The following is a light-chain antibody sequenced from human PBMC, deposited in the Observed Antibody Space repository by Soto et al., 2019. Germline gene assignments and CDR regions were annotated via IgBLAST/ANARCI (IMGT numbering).Light chain of an antibody. Sequence: EIVLTQSPGTLSLSPGERATLSCRASQSVSSSYLAWYQQKPGRAPRLLIYATSSRATGIPDRFSGSGSWTAFTLTISRLEPEDFAVYYCHQYGSSPRSFGQGTKVEIK. CDR3: HQYGSSPRS. V-gene: IGKV3-20*01. CDR2: ATS. CDR1: QSVSSSY. J-gene: IGKJ1*01.